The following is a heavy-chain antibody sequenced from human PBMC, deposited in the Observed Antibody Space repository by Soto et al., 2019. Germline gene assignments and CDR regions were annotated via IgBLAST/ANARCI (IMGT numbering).Heavy chain of an antibody. Sequence: GGSLRLSCAASGFTFSNAWMNWVRQAPGKGLEWVGRIKSKTDGGTTDYAAPVKGRFTISRDDSKNTLYLQMNSLKTEDTAVYYCTTDFARVLAPQDYWGQGTLVTVSS. D-gene: IGHD3-10*01. V-gene: IGHV3-15*07. CDR2: IKSKTDGGTT. J-gene: IGHJ4*02. CDR1: GFTFSNAW. CDR3: TTDFARVLAPQDY.